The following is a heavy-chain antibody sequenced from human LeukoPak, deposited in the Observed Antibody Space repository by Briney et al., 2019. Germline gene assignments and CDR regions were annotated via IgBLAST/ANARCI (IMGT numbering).Heavy chain of an antibody. V-gene: IGHV1-69*02. CDR3: ASPYDSSGYGYDY. CDR1: GGTFSSYT. CDR2: IIPILGIA. D-gene: IGHD3-22*01. Sequence: ASVKVSCKASGGTFSSYTISWVRQAPGQGLERMGRIIPILGIATYAQKFQGRVTITADKSTSTAYMELSSLRSEDTAVYYCASPYDSSGYGYDYWGQGTLVTVSS. J-gene: IGHJ4*02.